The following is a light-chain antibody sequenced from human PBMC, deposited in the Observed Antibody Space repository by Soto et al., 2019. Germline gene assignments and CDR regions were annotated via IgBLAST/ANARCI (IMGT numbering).Light chain of an antibody. V-gene: IGKV4-1*01. CDR2: WAS. CDR1: QSILYSSSGNNY. J-gene: IGKJ1*01. CDR3: LQYYGLPQT. Sequence: DIVMTQSPDSLAMSLGERATISCKSSQSILYSSSGNNYLAWYQQKPGQPPKLLIYWASTRQSGVPDRFSGSGSGTDFTLTISSLQAEDVAVYYCLQYYGLPQTFGQGTKVEIK.